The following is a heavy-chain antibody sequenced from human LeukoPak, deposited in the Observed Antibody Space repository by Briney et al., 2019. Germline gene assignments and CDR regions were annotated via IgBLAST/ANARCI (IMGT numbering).Heavy chain of an antibody. V-gene: IGHV4-38-2*01. CDR1: GYSISSGYY. Sequence: PSETLSLTCAVSGYSISSGYYWGWIRQPPGKGLEWIGSIYHSGSTNYNPSLKSRVTISVDTSKNQFSLKLSSVTAADTAVYYCARGSKGIVVVVAARGYFDYWGQGTLVTVSS. D-gene: IGHD2-15*01. CDR2: IYHSGST. J-gene: IGHJ4*02. CDR3: ARGSKGIVVVVAARGYFDY.